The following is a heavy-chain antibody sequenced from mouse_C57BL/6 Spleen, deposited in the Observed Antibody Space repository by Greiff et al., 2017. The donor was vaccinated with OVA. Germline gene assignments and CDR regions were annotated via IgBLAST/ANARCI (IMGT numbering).Heavy chain of an antibody. J-gene: IGHJ2*01. CDR2: IDPSDSYT. CDR3: ARRPYGSSYPYYFDY. CDR1: GYTFTSYW. V-gene: IGHV1-50*01. Sequence: VKLQQPGAELVKPGASVKLSCKASGYTFTSYWMQWVKQRPGQGLEWIGEIDPSDSYTNYNQKFKGKATLTVDTSSSTAYMQLSSLTSEDSAVYYCARRPYGSSYPYYFDYWGQGTTLTVSS. D-gene: IGHD1-1*01.